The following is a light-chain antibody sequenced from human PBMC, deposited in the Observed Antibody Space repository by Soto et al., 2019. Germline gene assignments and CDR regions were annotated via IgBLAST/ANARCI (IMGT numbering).Light chain of an antibody. J-gene: IGLJ2*01. CDR2: RNN. CDR1: ISNIGSNF. Sequence: QAVLTQSPSASGTPGQRVTISCSGSISNIGSNFIYWYQQFPGTAPKLLIFRNNERPSGVPDRLAGSKSGNSASLAISGLRSEDEADYHCAAWDDSLSGVVFGGGTKLTVL. CDR3: AAWDDSLSGVV. V-gene: IGLV1-47*01.